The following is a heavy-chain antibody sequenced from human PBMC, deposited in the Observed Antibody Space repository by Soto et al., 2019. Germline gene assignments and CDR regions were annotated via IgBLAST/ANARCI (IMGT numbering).Heavy chain of an antibody. Sequence: SVKVSCKASGGTFSSYAISWVRQAPGQGLEWMGWIIPIFGTANYAQKFQGRVTITADKSTSTAYMELSSLRSEDTAVYYCARDRGYSYGPDAFDIWGQGTMVTVSS. CDR2: IIPIFGTA. D-gene: IGHD5-18*01. J-gene: IGHJ3*02. V-gene: IGHV1-69*06. CDR3: ARDRGYSYGPDAFDI. CDR1: GGTFSSYA.